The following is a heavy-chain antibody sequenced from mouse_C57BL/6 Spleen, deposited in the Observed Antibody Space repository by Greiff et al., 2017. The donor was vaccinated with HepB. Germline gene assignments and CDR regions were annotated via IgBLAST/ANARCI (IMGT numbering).Heavy chain of an antibody. CDR1: GYTFTSYW. CDR3: ASHYYGSSSSFDY. D-gene: IGHD1-1*01. Sequence: VQLQQPGAELVKPGASVKVSCKASGYTFTSYWMHWVKQRPGQGLEWIGRIYPGDGDTNYNGKFKGKATLTADKSSSTAYMQLSSLTSEDSAVYFCASHYYGSSSSFDYWGQGTTLTVSS. CDR2: IYPGDGDT. J-gene: IGHJ2*01. V-gene: IGHV1-74*01.